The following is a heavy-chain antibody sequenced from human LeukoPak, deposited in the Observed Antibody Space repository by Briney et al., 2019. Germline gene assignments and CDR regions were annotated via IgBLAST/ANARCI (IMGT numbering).Heavy chain of an antibody. V-gene: IGHV1-8*01. Sequence: ASVKVSCKASGYTFTSYDINWVRQAPGQGLEWMGWMNPNSGNTGYAQKFQGRVTMTRNTSISTAYMELSSLGSEDTAVYYCATGTSIIQRTYFDYWGQGTLVTVSS. CDR3: ATGTSIIQRTYFDY. CDR1: GYTFTSYD. J-gene: IGHJ4*02. CDR2: MNPNSGNT. D-gene: IGHD5-24*01.